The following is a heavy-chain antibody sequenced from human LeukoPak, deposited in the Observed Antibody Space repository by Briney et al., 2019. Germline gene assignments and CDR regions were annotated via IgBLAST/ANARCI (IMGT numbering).Heavy chain of an antibody. CDR1: GGTFSSYT. D-gene: IGHD1-26*01. Sequence: SVKVSCKASGGTFSSYTINWVRQAPGQGLEWMGGIIPVFGTANYVQKFQGRVTITADESTSTAYMELSSLRSEDTAVYYCAKNSGSYYKAFDYWGQGTLVTVSS. J-gene: IGHJ4*02. V-gene: IGHV1-69*13. CDR2: IIPVFGTA. CDR3: AKNSGSYYKAFDY.